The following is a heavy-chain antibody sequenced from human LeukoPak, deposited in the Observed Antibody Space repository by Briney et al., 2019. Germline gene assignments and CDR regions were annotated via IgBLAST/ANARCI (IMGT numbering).Heavy chain of an antibody. J-gene: IGHJ4*02. V-gene: IGHV3-30*18. D-gene: IGHD6-19*01. Sequence: GRSLRLSCAASGLTFSSYGMHWVRQAPGKGLEWVAVISYDGSNKYYADSVKGRFTISRDNSKNTLYLQMNSLRVEDTAVYYCAKGPRASGWTYFDYWGQGTLVTVSS. CDR3: AKGPRASGWTYFDY. CDR1: GLTFSSYG. CDR2: ISYDGSNK.